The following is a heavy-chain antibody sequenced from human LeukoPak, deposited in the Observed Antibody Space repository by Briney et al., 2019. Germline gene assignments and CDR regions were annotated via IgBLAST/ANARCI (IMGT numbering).Heavy chain of an antibody. CDR3: AREIEYCTNGVCFPWFDP. V-gene: IGHV1-18*01. Sequence: ASVKVSCKASGYTFTSYGISWVRQARGQGLDGMGWISAYNGNTNYAQKLQGRVTMTTDTSTSTAYMELRSLRSDDTAVYYCAREIEYCTNGVCFPWFDPWGQGTLVTVSS. J-gene: IGHJ5*02. CDR2: ISAYNGNT. CDR1: GYTFTSYG. D-gene: IGHD2-8*01.